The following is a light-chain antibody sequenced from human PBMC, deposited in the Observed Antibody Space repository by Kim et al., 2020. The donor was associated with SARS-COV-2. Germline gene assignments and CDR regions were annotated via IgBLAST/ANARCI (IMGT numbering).Light chain of an antibody. V-gene: IGKV1-5*03. CDR3: QQYETYPWT. CDR1: QSVSSW. J-gene: IGKJ1*01. Sequence: DIQMTQSPSTLSASVGDRVTIACRASQSVSSWLAWYQQKPGKAPKLLIFGASSLESGVPSRFSGSGSGTEFTLTIGSLQPDDFATYYCQQYETYPWTFGQGTKVDIK. CDR2: GAS.